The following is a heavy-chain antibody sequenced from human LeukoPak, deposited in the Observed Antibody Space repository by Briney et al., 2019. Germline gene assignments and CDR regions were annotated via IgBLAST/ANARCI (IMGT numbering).Heavy chain of an antibody. Sequence: PSQTLSLTCTVSGGSISSGSYYWSWIRQPAGKGLEWIGRIYTSGGTNYNPSLKSRVTISVDTSKNQVSLKLSSVTAADTAVYYCARDKGNGMDVWGQGTTVTVSS. CDR3: ARDKGNGMDV. V-gene: IGHV4-61*02. J-gene: IGHJ6*02. CDR1: GGSISSGSYY. CDR2: IYTSGGT.